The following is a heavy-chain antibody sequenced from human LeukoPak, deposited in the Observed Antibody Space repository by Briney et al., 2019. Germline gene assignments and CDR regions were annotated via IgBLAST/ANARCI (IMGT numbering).Heavy chain of an antibody. D-gene: IGHD1-26*01. CDR3: AKEWPWENFYYGMNV. Sequence: GKSLRLSCAASGFSFRNYGMHWVRRAPGKGLEWVAIISFDGNTKDYADSVKGRFTISRDNSKNTLYLQMNSLRAEDSAVYYCAKEWPWENFYYGMNVWGQGTTVTVSS. J-gene: IGHJ6*02. CDR1: GFSFRNYG. CDR2: ISFDGNTK. V-gene: IGHV3-30*18.